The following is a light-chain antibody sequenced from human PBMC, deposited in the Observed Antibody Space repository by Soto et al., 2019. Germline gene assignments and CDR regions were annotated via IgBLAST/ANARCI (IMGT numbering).Light chain of an antibody. CDR1: QSISSSF. CDR2: GAS. J-gene: IGKJ1*01. CDR3: QQYDSSLT. V-gene: IGKV3-20*01. Sequence: EIVLTQSPGSLSLSPGETATLSCRASQSISSSFFAWYQQRPGQAPRLLIYGASRRATGIPDRFTGSGSGTYFTLTISRLEPEDFAVYYCQQYDSSLTFGLGTKVEIK.